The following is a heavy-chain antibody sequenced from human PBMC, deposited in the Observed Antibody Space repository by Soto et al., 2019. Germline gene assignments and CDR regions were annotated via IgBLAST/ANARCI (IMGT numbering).Heavy chain of an antibody. V-gene: IGHV4-4*02. J-gene: IGHJ6*02. CDR3: ARHYYYANHYYYAMDV. CDR1: GASISSSNW. D-gene: IGHD3-22*01. Sequence: QVQLQESGPGLVRPSGTLSLTCAVSGASISSSNWWSWVRHPPGKGLEWIGEIYHDGSTNRNPSLKSRATISVDKSKNQFSLRLTSVTAADTAVYYCARHYYYANHYYYAMDVWGQGTTVTVSS. CDR2: IYHDGST.